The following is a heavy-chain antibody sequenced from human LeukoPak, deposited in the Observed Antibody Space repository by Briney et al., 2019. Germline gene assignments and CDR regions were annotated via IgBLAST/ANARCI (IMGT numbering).Heavy chain of an antibody. CDR1: GFTFDDYA. Sequence: GRSLRLSCAASGFTFDDYAMHWVRHAPGKGLEWVSGISWNSGSIGYADSVKGRFTISRDNAKNSLYLQMNSLRAEDTALYYCAKEGYCSSTSCFYFGYWGQGTLVTVSS. V-gene: IGHV3-9*01. CDR3: AKEGYCSSTSCFYFGY. J-gene: IGHJ4*02. CDR2: ISWNSGSI. D-gene: IGHD2-2*01.